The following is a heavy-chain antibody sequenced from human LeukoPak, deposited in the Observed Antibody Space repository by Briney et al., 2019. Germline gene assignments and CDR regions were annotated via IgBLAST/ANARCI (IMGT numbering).Heavy chain of an antibody. CDR1: GSTVSSNY. J-gene: IGHJ4*02. D-gene: IGHD6-19*01. V-gene: IGHV3-53*01. CDR2: IYSGGST. CDR3: ARVLDSGFIAVVGPVYFDY. Sequence: GGSLRLSCAASGSTVSSNYMSWVRQAPGKGLEWVSVIYSGGSTYYADSVKGRFTISRDNSKNTLYLQMNSLRAEDTAVYYCARVLDSGFIAVVGPVYFDYWGQGTLVTLSS.